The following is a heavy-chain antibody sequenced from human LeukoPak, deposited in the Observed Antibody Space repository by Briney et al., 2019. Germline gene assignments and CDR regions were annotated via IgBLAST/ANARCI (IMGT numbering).Heavy chain of an antibody. CDR2: IIPIFGTA. Sequence: ASVKASCKASGGTFSSYAISWVRQAPGRGLEWMGGIIPIFGTANYAQKFQGRVTITTDESTSTAYMEPSSLRSEDTAVYYCARGARGPGGHYYDYVWGSYRYHYFDYWGQGTLVTVSS. CDR3: ARGARGPGGHYYDYVWGSYRYHYFDY. J-gene: IGHJ4*02. V-gene: IGHV1-69*05. CDR1: GGTFSSYA. D-gene: IGHD3-16*02.